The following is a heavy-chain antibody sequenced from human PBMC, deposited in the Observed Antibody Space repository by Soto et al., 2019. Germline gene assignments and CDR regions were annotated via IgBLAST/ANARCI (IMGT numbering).Heavy chain of an antibody. Sequence: EVQLVASGGGLVQPGVSLRLSCVASGFTFSSYWMSWPRQVPGRGLAWLDKIKQDGSETNYVDSVRGRFTISGDNAKSSLYLEMNSLRAYDTAVYFCTRVWRGAAGGSSGGPGNLVSVSS. J-gene: IGHJ4*02. CDR2: IKQDGSET. CDR3: TRVWRGAAGGSS. D-gene: IGHD6-13*01. V-gene: IGHV3-7*03. CDR1: GFTFSSYW.